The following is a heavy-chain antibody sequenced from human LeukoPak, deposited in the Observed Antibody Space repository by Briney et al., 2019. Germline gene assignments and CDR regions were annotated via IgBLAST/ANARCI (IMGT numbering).Heavy chain of an antibody. CDR3: AAQGVFSHGGY. D-gene: IGHD3-16*01. CDR2: IYSGGST. J-gene: IGHJ4*02. V-gene: IGHV3-53*01. CDR1: GFTVSNNY. Sequence: GGSLRLSCAASGFTVSNNYMSWVRQAPGKGLEWVSVIYSGGSTYYPDSVKGRFTISRDTSKTTLYLQMSSLRAEDTAVYYCAAQGVFSHGGYWGQGTLVTVSS.